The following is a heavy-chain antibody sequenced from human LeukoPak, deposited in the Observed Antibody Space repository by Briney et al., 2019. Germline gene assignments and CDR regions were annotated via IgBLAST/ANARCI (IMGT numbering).Heavy chain of an antibody. CDR3: AEGLRGYSGYDYDY. D-gene: IGHD5-12*01. J-gene: IGHJ4*02. V-gene: IGHV3-23*01. CDR1: GFTFSSYA. CDR2: ISGSGGST. Sequence: PGGSLRLSCAASGFTFSSYAMSWVRQAPGKGLEWVSAISGSGGSTYYADSVKGRFTISRDNSKNTLYLQMNSLRAEDTAVYYCAEGLRGYSGYDYDYWGQGTLVTVSS.